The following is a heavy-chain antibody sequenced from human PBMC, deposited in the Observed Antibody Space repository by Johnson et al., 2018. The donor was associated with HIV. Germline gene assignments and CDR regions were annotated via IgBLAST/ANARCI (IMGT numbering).Heavy chain of an antibody. D-gene: IGHD1-1*01. CDR2: IRYDGSNK. V-gene: IGHV3-30*02. CDR3: AKDPPSTGWYAFGI. CDR1: GFTFSSYG. J-gene: IGHJ3*02. Sequence: QVQLVESGGGVVQPGGSLRLSCAASGFTFSSYGMHWVRQAPGKGLEWVAFIRYDGSNKYYADSVKGRFTISRDNSKNTLYLQMNSLRAEDTAVYYCAKDPPSTGWYAFGIWGHGTMVTVSS.